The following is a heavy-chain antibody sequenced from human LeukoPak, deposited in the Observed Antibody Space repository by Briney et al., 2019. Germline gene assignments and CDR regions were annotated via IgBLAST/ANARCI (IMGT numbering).Heavy chain of an antibody. Sequence: SETLSLTCAVSGYSVSSGYYWGWIRQPPGKGLEWIGSIYHSGSTYYNPSLKSRVTKSVDTYKNQFSLKLSSVTAADTAVYYCARTKFLEWALYYFDYWGQGTLVTVSS. J-gene: IGHJ4*02. CDR3: ARTKFLEWALYYFDY. V-gene: IGHV4-38-2*01. CDR1: GYSVSSGYY. D-gene: IGHD3-3*01. CDR2: IYHSGST.